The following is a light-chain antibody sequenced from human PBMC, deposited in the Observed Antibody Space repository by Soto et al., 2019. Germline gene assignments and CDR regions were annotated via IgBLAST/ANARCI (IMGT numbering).Light chain of an antibody. V-gene: IGKV1-5*01. Sequence: IPKSQSPSTVSASVRDRVTITCRASQSINSQLNWYQQKPGKAPNLLIYATSTLQSGVSSRFSGSGSGTEFTLVISSLQPDDFATYYCQQYNSYSVTFGQGTKVDIK. J-gene: IGKJ1*01. CDR2: ATS. CDR1: QSINSQ. CDR3: QQYNSYSVT.